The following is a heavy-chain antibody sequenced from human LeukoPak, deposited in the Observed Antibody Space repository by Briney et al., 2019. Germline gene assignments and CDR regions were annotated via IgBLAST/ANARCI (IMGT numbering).Heavy chain of an antibody. CDR3: ARGYYYDSSPPDAFDI. CDR2: IYTSGST. J-gene: IGHJ3*02. Sequence: SQTLSLTCTVSGGSISSGSYYWSWIRQPAGKGLEWIGRIYTSGSTNYNPSLKSRVTMSVDTCKNQFSLKLSSVTAADTAVYYCARGYYYDSSPPDAFDIWGQGTMVTVSS. CDR1: GGSISSGSYY. D-gene: IGHD3-22*01. V-gene: IGHV4-61*02.